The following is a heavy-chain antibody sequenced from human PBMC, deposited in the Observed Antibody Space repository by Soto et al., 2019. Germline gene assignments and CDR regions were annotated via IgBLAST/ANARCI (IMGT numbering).Heavy chain of an antibody. J-gene: IGHJ4*02. CDR2: IYWDDEK. V-gene: IGHV2-5*02. CDR1: GFSLSSTGVG. CDR3: AHSDFEWLEAFHY. Sequence: QITLQESGPMLVKPSQTLTLTCTFSGFSLSSTGVGVGWFRQPPGKALEWLAIIYWDDEKRYSPSLRSRLTITKDTSNDQVVLTVTNMDPLDTARYYCAHSDFEWLEAFHYWGQGARVTVSS. D-gene: IGHD3-9*01.